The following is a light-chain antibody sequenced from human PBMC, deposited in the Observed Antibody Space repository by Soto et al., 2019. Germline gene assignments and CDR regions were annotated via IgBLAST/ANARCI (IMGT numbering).Light chain of an antibody. CDR1: QSISSS. V-gene: IGKV1-5*03. Sequence: DIQMTQSPSPLSASVGDRVTITCRASQSISSSLAWYQQKPGKAPRLLIYKASSLENGVPSRFSGSGSGTEFTLTINSLQSDDFAAYYCQQYETSPPFTFGQGTKLEI. J-gene: IGKJ2*01. CDR2: KAS. CDR3: QQYETSPPFT.